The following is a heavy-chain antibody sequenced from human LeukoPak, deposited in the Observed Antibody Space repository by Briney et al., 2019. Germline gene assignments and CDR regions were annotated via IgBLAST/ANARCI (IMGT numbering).Heavy chain of an antibody. D-gene: IGHD3-10*01. Sequence: GGSLRLSCAASGFTFSNYAMNWVRQAPGKGLEWVSAISGSGGSTYYADSVKGRFTISRDNSKNTLYLQMNSLRAEDTAVYYCAKDQGRPYGSGSYYTAFDYWGQGTLVTVSS. CDR1: GFTFSNYA. J-gene: IGHJ4*02. CDR3: AKDQGRPYGSGSYYTAFDY. V-gene: IGHV3-23*01. CDR2: ISGSGGST.